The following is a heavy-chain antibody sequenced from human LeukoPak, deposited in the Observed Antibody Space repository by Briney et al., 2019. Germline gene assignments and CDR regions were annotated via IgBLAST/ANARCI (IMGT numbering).Heavy chain of an antibody. Sequence: ASVKVSCKASGYTFTSYDINWVRQATGQGLGWMGWMNPNSGNTGYAQKFQGRVTMTRNTSISTAYMELSSLRSEDTAVYYCARGRGYYYDSSARDYFDYWGQGTLVTVSS. D-gene: IGHD3-22*01. J-gene: IGHJ4*02. CDR2: MNPNSGNT. CDR1: GYTFTSYD. V-gene: IGHV1-8*01. CDR3: ARGRGYYYDSSARDYFDY.